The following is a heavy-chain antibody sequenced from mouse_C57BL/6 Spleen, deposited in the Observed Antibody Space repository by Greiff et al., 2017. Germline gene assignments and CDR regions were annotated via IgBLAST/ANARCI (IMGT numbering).Heavy chain of an antibody. Sequence: EVQLQQSGAELVRPGASVKLSCTASGFNIKDDYMHWVKQRPEQGLEWIGWIDPENGDTEYASKFQGKATITADTSSNTAYPQLSSLTSEDTAVYYCTTNDYDGGTPFPYWGQGTLVTVSA. CDR2: IDPENGDT. D-gene: IGHD2-4*01. CDR3: TTNDYDGGTPFPY. V-gene: IGHV14-4*01. J-gene: IGHJ3*01. CDR1: GFNIKDDY.